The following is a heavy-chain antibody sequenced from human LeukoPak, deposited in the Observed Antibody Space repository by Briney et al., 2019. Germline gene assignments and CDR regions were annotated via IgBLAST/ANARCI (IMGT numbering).Heavy chain of an antibody. CDR3: ARTNSITIFGVVTHLNGWFDP. CDR2: IIPIFGTA. CDR1: GGTFSSYA. J-gene: IGHJ5*02. Sequence: SVKVSCKASGGTFSSYAISWVRQAPGQGLEWMGSIIPIFGTANYAQKFQGRVTITADKSTSTAYMELSSLRSEDTAVYYCARTNSITIFGVVTHLNGWFDPWGQGTLVTVSS. D-gene: IGHD3-3*01. V-gene: IGHV1-69*06.